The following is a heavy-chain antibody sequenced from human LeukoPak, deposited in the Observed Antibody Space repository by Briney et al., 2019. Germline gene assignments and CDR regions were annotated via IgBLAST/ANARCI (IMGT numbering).Heavy chain of an antibody. CDR1: GFTFSSYA. Sequence: GGSLRLSCAASGFTFSSYAMSWVRQAPGKGLEWVSAISGSGGSTYYADSVKGRFTIPRDNSKSTLYLQMNSLRAEDTAVYYCAKLGGDHKYYYYYMDVWGKGTTVTVSS. CDR3: AKLGGDHKYYYYYMDV. D-gene: IGHD2-21*02. J-gene: IGHJ6*03. CDR2: ISGSGGST. V-gene: IGHV3-23*01.